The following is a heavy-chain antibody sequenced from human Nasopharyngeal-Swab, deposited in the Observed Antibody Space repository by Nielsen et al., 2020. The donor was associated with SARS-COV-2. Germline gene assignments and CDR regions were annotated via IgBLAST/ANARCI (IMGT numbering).Heavy chain of an antibody. Sequence: SETLSLTCTVSGGSISSGGYYWSWIRQHPGKGLEWIGYIYYSGSTYYNPSLKSRVTISVAKSKNQFSLKLSSVTAADTAVYYCARIRFRAFDIWGQGTMVTVSS. CDR1: GGSISSGGYY. CDR3: ARIRFRAFDI. J-gene: IGHJ3*02. CDR2: IYYSGST. D-gene: IGHD3-10*01. V-gene: IGHV4-31*03.